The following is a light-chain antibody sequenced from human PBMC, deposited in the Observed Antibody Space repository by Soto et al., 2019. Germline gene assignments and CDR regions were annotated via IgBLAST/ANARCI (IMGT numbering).Light chain of an antibody. V-gene: IGLV2-8*01. CDR1: INDVGGYNY. CDR3: CSYAGHTNVL. CDR2: EVV. Sequence: QSALTQPPSASGSPGQSVTISCTGTINDVGGYNYVSWYQQYPGEAPKLMIYEVVKRPSGVHNRFSGSKSGNTASLTVSGLQAEDEADFYCCSYAGHTNVLFGGGTKLTVL. J-gene: IGLJ2*01.